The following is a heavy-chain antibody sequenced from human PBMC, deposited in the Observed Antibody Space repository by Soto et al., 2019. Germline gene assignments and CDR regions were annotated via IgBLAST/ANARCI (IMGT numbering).Heavy chain of an antibody. CDR2: IYPGDSDT. V-gene: IGHV5-51*01. CDR1: AYSFTSYW. CDR3: ARSTDYSSSSNY. D-gene: IGHD6-6*01. J-gene: IGHJ4*02. Sequence: GESLKISCKGSAYSFTSYWIGWVRQMPGKGLEWMGIIYPGDSDTRYSPSFQRQVTISADKSISTAYLQLSSLKASDTAMYYCARSTDYSSSSNYWGQGTLVTVSS.